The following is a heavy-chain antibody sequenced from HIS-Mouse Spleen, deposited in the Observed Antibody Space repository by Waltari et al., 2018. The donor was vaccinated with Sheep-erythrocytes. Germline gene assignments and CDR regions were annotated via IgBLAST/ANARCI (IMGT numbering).Heavy chain of an antibody. J-gene: IGHJ3*02. D-gene: IGHD6-6*01. V-gene: IGHV3-21*01. Sequence: EVQLVESGGGLVKPGGSLRRPCAASGFTFSSYSMNWVRQAAGKGLEWVSSISSSSSYIYYADSVKGRFTISRDNAKNSLYLQMNSLRAEDTAVYYCARDSSSSNAFDIWGQGTMVTVSS. CDR1: GFTFSSYS. CDR2: ISSSSSYI. CDR3: ARDSSSSNAFDI.